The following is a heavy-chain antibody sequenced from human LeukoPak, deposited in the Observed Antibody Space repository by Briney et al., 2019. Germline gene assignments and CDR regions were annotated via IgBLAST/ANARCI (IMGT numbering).Heavy chain of an antibody. CDR3: ARTRATYYYDSSGYTNWFDP. CDR2: IIPIFGTA. CDR1: GGTFSSYA. V-gene: IGHV1-69*01. Sequence: SVKVSCKASGGTFSSYAISWVRQAPGQGLECMGGIIPIFGTANYAQKFQGRVTITADESTSTAYMELSSLRSEDTAVYYCARTRATYYYDSSGYTNWFDPWGQGTLVTVSS. J-gene: IGHJ5*02. D-gene: IGHD3-22*01.